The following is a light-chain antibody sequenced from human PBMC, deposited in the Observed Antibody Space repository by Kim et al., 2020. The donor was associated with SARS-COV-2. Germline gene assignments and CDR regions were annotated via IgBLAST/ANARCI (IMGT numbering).Light chain of an antibody. CDR1: PGAVTSGHF. V-gene: IGLV7-46*01. J-gene: IGLJ2*01. Sequence: PRRTVTLTCASSPGAVTSGHFPYWFQQKPGQAPRTLIYDTGNRHSWTPARFSGSLLGGKAALTLSAAQAEDEADYYCLLSYSDSRVFGGGTQLTVL. CDR2: DTG. CDR3: LLSYSDSRV.